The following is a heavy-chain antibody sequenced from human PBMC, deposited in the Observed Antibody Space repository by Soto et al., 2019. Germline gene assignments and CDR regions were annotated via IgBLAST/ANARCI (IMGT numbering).Heavy chain of an antibody. CDR1: GFTFSSYA. CDR2: ISYDGSNK. CDR3: ARAYYDILTGPISWFDP. J-gene: IGHJ5*02. V-gene: IGHV3-30-3*01. Sequence: PGGSLRLSCAASGFTFSSYAMHWVRQAPGKGLEWVAVISYDGSNKYYADYVKGQFTISRDNSKNTLYLKMNSLRAEDTAVYYCARAYYDILTGPISWFDPWGQGTLVTVSS. D-gene: IGHD3-9*01.